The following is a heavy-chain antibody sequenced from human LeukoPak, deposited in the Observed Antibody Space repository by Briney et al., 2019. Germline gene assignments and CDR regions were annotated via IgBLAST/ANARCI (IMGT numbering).Heavy chain of an antibody. Sequence: PGGSLRLSCAASGFTFSSYSMNWVRQAPGKGLEWVSYISSSSSTIYYADSVKGRFTISRDNSKNTLYLQMNSLRAEDTAVYYCARDLLGVRGVISDFDYWGQGTLVTVSS. CDR1: GFTFSSYS. V-gene: IGHV3-48*01. CDR3: ARDLLGVRGVISDFDY. CDR2: ISSSSSTI. D-gene: IGHD3-10*01. J-gene: IGHJ4*02.